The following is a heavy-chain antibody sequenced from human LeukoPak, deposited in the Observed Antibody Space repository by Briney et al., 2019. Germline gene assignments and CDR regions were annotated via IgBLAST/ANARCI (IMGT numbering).Heavy chain of an antibody. V-gene: IGHV3-21*01. Sequence: GGSLRLSCAASGFTFSNYNIHWVRQAPGKGREWVSCISSSSSYIYYADPVKGRFTISRENAKNSLYLQMNSLRAEDTALYFCARELLTYSNHKLGHYMDVWGKGTTVTVSS. D-gene: IGHD4-11*01. J-gene: IGHJ6*03. CDR2: ISSSSSYI. CDR1: GFTFSNYN. CDR3: ARELLTYSNHKLGHYMDV.